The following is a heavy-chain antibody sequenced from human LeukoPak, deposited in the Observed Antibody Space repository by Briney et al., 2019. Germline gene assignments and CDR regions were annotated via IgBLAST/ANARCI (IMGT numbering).Heavy chain of an antibody. Sequence: GGSLRLSCTAFGFTFGDYAMSWFRQAPGKGLEWVGFTRCKGYGGTTEYAASVKGRFVISRDDSKNIAYLQMNSLKTEDTAVYYCTRCYGSGTPDDYWGQGTLVTVSS. J-gene: IGHJ4*02. CDR2: TRCKGYGGTT. D-gene: IGHD3-10*01. CDR1: GFTFGDYA. V-gene: IGHV3-49*03. CDR3: TRCYGSGTPDDY.